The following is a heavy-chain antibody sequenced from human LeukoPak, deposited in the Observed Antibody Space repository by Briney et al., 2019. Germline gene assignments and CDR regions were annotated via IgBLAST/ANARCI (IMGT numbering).Heavy chain of an antibody. J-gene: IGHJ5*02. D-gene: IGHD6-19*01. V-gene: IGHV4-59*01. CDR1: GGSISSYY. CDR3: ARDMAGTSLDWFDP. CDR2: IYYSGST. Sequence: PSEAPSLTCTVSGGSISSYYWSWIRQPPGKGLEWIGYIYYSGSTNYNPSLKSRVTISVDTSKNQFSLKLSPVTAADTAVYYCARDMAGTSLDWFDPWGQGTLVTVSS.